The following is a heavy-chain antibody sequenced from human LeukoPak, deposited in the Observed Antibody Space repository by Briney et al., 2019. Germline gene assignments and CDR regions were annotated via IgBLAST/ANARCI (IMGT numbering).Heavy chain of an antibody. V-gene: IGHV3-33*06. CDR2: IWYDGSNK. J-gene: IGHJ6*03. D-gene: IGHD4-17*01. CDR1: GFTFSSYG. CDR3: AKTDPAGGDYYYYYYMDV. Sequence: PGGSRRLSCAASGFTFSSYGMHWVRQAPGKGLEWVAVIWYDGSNKYYADSVKGRFTISRDNSKNTLYLQMNSLRAEDTAVYYCAKTDPAGGDYYYYYYMDVWGKGTTVTVSS.